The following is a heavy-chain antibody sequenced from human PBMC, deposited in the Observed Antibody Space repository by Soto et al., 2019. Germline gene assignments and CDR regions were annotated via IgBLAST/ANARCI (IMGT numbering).Heavy chain of an antibody. V-gene: IGHV3-33*01. CDR1: VFPFSSYG. D-gene: IGHD2-15*01. CDR2: IWYDGSNK. J-gene: IGHJ6*02. Sequence: AGSLRLSCASSVFPFSSYGMHWVRQAPGKGLEWVAVIWYDGSNKYYADSVKGRLTISRDNSKNTLYLQMNSLRAEDTAVYYCASPVTHGMDVWGQGTTVTVSS. CDR3: ASPVTHGMDV.